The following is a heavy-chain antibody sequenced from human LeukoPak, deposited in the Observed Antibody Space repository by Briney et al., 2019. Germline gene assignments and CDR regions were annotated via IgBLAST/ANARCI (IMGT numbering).Heavy chain of an antibody. Sequence: PGGSLRLSCSAYGFYFDVHGMSWVSHDPGKGLEWVSGIIWSGGSTAYSDPMRGRITFSRDNAKNTLYLQMDSLRAEDTALYYCARAPITSPFYFDYWGQGTLVTVSS. V-gene: IGHV3-20*04. CDR3: ARAPITSPFYFDY. CDR2: IIWSGGST. J-gene: IGHJ4*02. D-gene: IGHD2-2*01. CDR1: GFYFDVHG.